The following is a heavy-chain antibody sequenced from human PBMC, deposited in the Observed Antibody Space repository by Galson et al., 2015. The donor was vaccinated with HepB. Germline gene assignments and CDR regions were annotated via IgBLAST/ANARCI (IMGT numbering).Heavy chain of an antibody. Sequence: SLRLSCAASGFTFSNYAMHWVRQAPGKGLEWVALISVDGSDKYYADSVKGRFTFSRDNSKNIMYLQLNTLRPEDSAVYYCARGLRYSSAWYYFDYWGPGTLVTVSS. D-gene: IGHD6-19*01. CDR1: GFTFSNYA. V-gene: IGHV3-30-3*01. CDR2: ISVDGSDK. J-gene: IGHJ4*02. CDR3: ARGLRYSSAWYYFDY.